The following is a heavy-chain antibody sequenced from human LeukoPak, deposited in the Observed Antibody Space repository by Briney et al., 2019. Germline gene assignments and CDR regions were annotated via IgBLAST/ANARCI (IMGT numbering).Heavy chain of an antibody. CDR3: AKGGKWDVTPFDY. CDR2: ISGSGGST. CDR1: GFTFSSYA. Sequence: PGGSLRLSCAASGFTFSSYAMSWVRQAPGKGLEWVSAISGSGGSTYCADSVKGRFTIFRGNSKNTLYLQVNSLRAEDTAVYYCAKGGKWDVTPFDYWGQGTLVTVSS. V-gene: IGHV3-23*01. D-gene: IGHD1-26*01. J-gene: IGHJ4*02.